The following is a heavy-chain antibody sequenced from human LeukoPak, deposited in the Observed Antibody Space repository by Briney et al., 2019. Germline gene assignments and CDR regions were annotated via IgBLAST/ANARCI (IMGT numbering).Heavy chain of an antibody. CDR3: AKEQYGPSAFDI. CDR2: ISWNSGSI. J-gene: IGHJ3*02. D-gene: IGHD4-17*01. CDR1: GFTFDDYA. Sequence: PGRSLRLSCAASGFTFDDYAMHWVRQAPGKGLEWVSGISWNSGSIGYADSVKGRFTISRDNAKNSLYLQMNSLRAEDMALYYCAKEQYGPSAFDIWGQGTMVTVSS. V-gene: IGHV3-9*03.